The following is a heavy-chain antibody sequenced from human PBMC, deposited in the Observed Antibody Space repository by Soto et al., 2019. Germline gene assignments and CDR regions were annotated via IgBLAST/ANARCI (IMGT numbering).Heavy chain of an antibody. J-gene: IGHJ4*02. Sequence: GGSLRLSCAASGFTFSNAWMSWVRQAPGKGLEWVGRIKSKTDGGTTDYAAPVKGRFTISRDDSKNTLYLQMNSLKTEDPDVYYCTTTPEGYCSGGSCCPYFDYWGQGTLVTVSS. D-gene: IGHD2-15*01. V-gene: IGHV3-15*01. CDR3: TTTPEGYCSGGSCCPYFDY. CDR1: GFTFSNAW. CDR2: IKSKTDGGTT.